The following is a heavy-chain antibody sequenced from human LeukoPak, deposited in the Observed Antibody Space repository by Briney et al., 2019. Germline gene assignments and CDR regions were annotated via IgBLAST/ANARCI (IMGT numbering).Heavy chain of an antibody. CDR1: GSTFDDYA. V-gene: IGHV3-9*01. D-gene: IGHD3-10*01. CDR2: ISWNSGSI. CDR3: ARVSASGFAGRYFDL. Sequence: GRSLRLSCAASGSTFDDYAMHWVRQAPGKGLEWVSGISWNSGSIGYADSVKGRFTISRDNAKNSLYLQMNSLRAEDTAVYYCARVSASGFAGRYFDLWGRGTLVTVSS. J-gene: IGHJ2*01.